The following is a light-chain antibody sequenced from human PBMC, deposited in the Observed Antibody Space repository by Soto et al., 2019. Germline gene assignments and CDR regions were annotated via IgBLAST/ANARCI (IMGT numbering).Light chain of an antibody. Sequence: DIQMTQSPSTLSASVGDRVTITCRASQSITSWLAWYQQKPGKAPKLLMYEASSLESGVPSRFSGSGSGTEFTLTIISLRPDDSATYYCQQYDSSPYTFGQGTKLEIK. CDR2: EAS. CDR1: QSITSW. V-gene: IGKV1-5*03. CDR3: QQYDSSPYT. J-gene: IGKJ2*01.